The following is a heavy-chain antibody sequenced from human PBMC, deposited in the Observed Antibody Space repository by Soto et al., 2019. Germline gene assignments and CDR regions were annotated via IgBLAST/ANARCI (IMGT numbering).Heavy chain of an antibody. D-gene: IGHD1-26*01. Sequence: EVQLVESGGGLVQPGGSLTVSCAASGFTFSNYWMSWLRQAPGKGLEWVANIKQDGSEKYHVDSVKGRFTISRDNAMNSLYLHMHRLRADDMAVYYCARQASGASFDLWGQGRVVTVSS. J-gene: IGHJ3*01. CDR2: IKQDGSEK. V-gene: IGHV3-7*01. CDR1: GFTFSNYW. CDR3: ARQASGASFDL.